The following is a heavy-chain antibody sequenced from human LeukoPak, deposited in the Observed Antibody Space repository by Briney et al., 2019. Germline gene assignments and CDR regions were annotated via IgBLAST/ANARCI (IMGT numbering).Heavy chain of an antibody. D-gene: IGHD1-26*01. V-gene: IGHV1-69*01. CDR3: ARAMIRELHPFGDWYFDL. CDR1: GGTFSSYA. J-gene: IGHJ2*01. CDR2: IIPIFGTA. Sequence: GASVKVSCKASGGTFSSYAISWVRQAPGQGLEWMGGIIPIFGTANYAQKFQGRVTITADESTSTAYMELSSLRSEDTAVYYCARAMIRELHPFGDWYFDLWGRGTLVTVSS.